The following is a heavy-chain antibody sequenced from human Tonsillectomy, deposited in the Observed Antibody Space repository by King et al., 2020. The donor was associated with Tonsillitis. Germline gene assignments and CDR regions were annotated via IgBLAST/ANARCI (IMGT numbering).Heavy chain of an antibody. D-gene: IGHD3-22*01. J-gene: IGHJ4*02. CDR3: ARQAGRGSRGYYSDY. Sequence: QLVQSGAEVKKPGESLKISCKGSGYDFTTYWIGWVRQMPGKGLEWMAIVYPGDSDTKYSPSFQGQVTISADKSITTAYLQWSSLKASDTAMYYCARQAGRGSRGYYSDYWGQGTLVTVSS. CDR2: VYPGDSDT. V-gene: IGHV5-51*01. CDR1: GYDFTTYW.